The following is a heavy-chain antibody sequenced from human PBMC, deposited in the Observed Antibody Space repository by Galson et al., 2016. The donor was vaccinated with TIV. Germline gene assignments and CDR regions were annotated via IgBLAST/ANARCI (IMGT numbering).Heavy chain of an antibody. CDR1: GDSISRGAFY. CDR2: IYTSGST. J-gene: IGHJ3*02. D-gene: IGHD3-3*01. Sequence: TLSLTCTVSGDSISRGAFYWSWLRQPAGEGLEWIGFIYTSGSTDYNPSLKSRVTISVDKSRNQFSLKLSSVTAADTAVYYCARERLGSGYHITSDAFDIWGQGTLVTVSS. V-gene: IGHV4-61*02. CDR3: ARERLGSGYHITSDAFDI.